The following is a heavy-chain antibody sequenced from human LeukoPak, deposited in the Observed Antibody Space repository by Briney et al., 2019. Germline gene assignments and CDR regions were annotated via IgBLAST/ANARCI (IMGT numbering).Heavy chain of an antibody. CDR3: AKKLRLGWNLFDP. CDR2: IIPISGAT. CDR1: GGTFTSYA. V-gene: IGHV1-69*13. J-gene: IGHJ5*02. D-gene: IGHD2-21*01. Sequence: VASVKVSCKTSGGTFTSYAITWVRQAPGQGLEWMGKIIPISGATNYAQKFQGRVTFTADESTSTAYMELSSLRSEDTALYYCAKKLRLGWNLFDPLGQGTLVTGSS.